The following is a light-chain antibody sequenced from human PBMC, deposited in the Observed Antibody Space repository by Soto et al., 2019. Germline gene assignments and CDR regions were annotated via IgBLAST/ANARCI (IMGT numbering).Light chain of an antibody. Sequence: DFPMTHSPSTLSASVGDRVTITCRAGQGISSWLAWYQQKPGKALKLLIYAASSLQSGVTSRFSGSGSGTEFTLTISSLQPEDFATYYCLQHKSYPRTFGQGTKVDI. V-gene: IGKV1D-16*01. CDR1: QGISSW. J-gene: IGKJ1*01. CDR3: LQHKSYPRT. CDR2: AAS.